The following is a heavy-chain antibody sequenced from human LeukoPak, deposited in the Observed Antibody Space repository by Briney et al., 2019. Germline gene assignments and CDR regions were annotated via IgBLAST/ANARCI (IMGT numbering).Heavy chain of an antibody. J-gene: IGHJ6*01. V-gene: IGHV5-51*01. CDR2: IYPGYSDT. Sequence: ESLKISCNGSGYRFTSYWIGWVRHMPGKSLEWMGNIYPGYSDTRYSPSFQGQVTISADKSISTAYLQWSSLKASDTAMYYCARQSLSGYGMDVWGQGKTVTVSS. CDR1: GYRFTSYW. CDR3: ARQSLSGYGMDV.